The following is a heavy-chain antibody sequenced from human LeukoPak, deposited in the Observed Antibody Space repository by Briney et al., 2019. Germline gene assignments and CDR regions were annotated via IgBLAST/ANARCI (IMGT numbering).Heavy chain of an antibody. CDR3: AREGGTREYNGDTWRHFFDF. D-gene: IGHD4-17*01. CDR1: GYSFSVYS. Sequence: ASVEVSCKASGYSFSVYSIDWVRQAPGQGLEWVGTIDPNGGTTSLAQKFQGRVTLTRDMSTNTVSMELRSLRPEDTAVYFCAREGGTREYNGDTWRHFFDFWGQGTLVTVSA. J-gene: IGHJ4*02. V-gene: IGHV1-46*01. CDR2: IDPNGGTT.